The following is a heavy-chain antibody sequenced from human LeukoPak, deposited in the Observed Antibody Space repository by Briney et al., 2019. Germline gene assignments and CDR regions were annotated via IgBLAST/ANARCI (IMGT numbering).Heavy chain of an antibody. D-gene: IGHD2-21*02. CDR2: INEDGSVK. J-gene: IGHJ4*02. Sequence: GGSLRLSCAVSGGTFSAYWMAWVRQSPGKGLEWVAEINEDGSVKYYVDSMKGRFAISRENAKNSLYLQMNSLGAEDTAVYYCAKVPRDSDCYWGQGTLVTVSS. V-gene: IGHV3-7*01. CDR3: AKVPRDSDCY. CDR1: GGTFSAYW.